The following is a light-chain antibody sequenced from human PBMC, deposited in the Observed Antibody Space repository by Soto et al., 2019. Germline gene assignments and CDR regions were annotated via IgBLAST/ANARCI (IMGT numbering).Light chain of an antibody. CDR3: QQYNNWPLSWT. J-gene: IGKJ1*01. CDR2: GAS. V-gene: IGKV3-15*01. CDR1: QSVSSN. Sequence: EIVMTQSPATLSVSPGERATLSCRASQSVSSNLAWYQQKPGQAPRLLIYGASTRATGIPARFSGSGSGTEFTLTISSLLSEDFAGYYCQQYNNWPLSWTFGQGTKVEIK.